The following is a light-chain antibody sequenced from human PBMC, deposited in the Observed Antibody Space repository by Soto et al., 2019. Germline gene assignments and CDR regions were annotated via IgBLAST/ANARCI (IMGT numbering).Light chain of an antibody. J-gene: IGKJ4*01. CDR1: QSGSSN. Sequence: EIVMTLSPATLSVSQWERVTLACRASQSGSSNSAWYQQKPGQAHRLIIYGASTRATGIPARFSGSGSGTEFTLTISSMQSEDCAVYYCQQSNNWPLTFGGGTKVELK. CDR2: GAS. V-gene: IGKV3-15*01. CDR3: QQSNNWPLT.